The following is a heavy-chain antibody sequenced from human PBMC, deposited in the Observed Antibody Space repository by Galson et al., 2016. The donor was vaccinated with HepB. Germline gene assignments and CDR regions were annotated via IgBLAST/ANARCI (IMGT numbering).Heavy chain of an antibody. CDR2: INHSGNT. D-gene: IGHD5-24*01. CDR3: ARRDGYNYRY. V-gene: IGHV4-34*01. CDR1: GDSFSGYY. J-gene: IGHJ4*02. Sequence: SETLSLTCTVYGDSFSGYYWSWIRQPPGKGLEWIGEINHSGNTNYNPSLKSRVTMSVDMSRIQFSLNLTSVTAADTAAYYCARRDGYNYRYWGQGALVTVSS.